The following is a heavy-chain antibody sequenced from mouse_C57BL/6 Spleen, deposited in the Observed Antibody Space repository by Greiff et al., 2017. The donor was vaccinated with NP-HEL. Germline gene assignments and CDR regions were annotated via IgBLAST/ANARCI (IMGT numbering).Heavy chain of an antibody. J-gene: IGHJ4*01. CDR1: GFTFSSYA. CDR2: ISDGGSYT. V-gene: IGHV5-4*01. D-gene: IGHD2-12*01. Sequence: EVQGVESGGGLVKPGGSLKLSCAASGFTFSSYAMSWVRQTPEKRLEWVATISDGGSYTYYPDNVKGRFTISRDNAKNTLYLQMSHLQSEDTAMYYCARDGPLTIVNGAMDYWGQGPSVTVSS. CDR3: ARDGPLTIVNGAMDY.